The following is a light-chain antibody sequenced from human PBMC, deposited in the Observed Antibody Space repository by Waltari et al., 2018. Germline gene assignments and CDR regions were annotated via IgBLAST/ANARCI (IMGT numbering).Light chain of an antibody. CDR2: KAS. CDR3: QQYNSYSPRT. V-gene: IGKV1-5*03. Sequence: DIQMTLSPSTLSASVGDRVTINCRASQSISSWLAWYQQKPGKAPKLLIYKASSLESGVPSRFSGSGSGTEFTLTISSLQPDDFATYYCQQYNSYSPRTFGQGTKVEIK. CDR1: QSISSW. J-gene: IGKJ1*01.